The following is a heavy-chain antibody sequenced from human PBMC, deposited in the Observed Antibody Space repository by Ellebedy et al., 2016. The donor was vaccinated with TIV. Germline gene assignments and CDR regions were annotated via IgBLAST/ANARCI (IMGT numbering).Heavy chain of an antibody. J-gene: IGHJ4*02. CDR1: GFTFSSYP. CDR2: ISYDGSIK. CDR3: ARDRRYHHGSESPSIDH. V-gene: IGHV3-30-3*01. D-gene: IGHD3-10*01. Sequence: GESLKISCAASGFTFSSYPMHWVRQAPGKGLEWVAVISYDGSIKYHADSVKGRFTISRDNSKNTLSLQMNRLRGADTAGYYCARDRRYHHGSESPSIDHWGQGTLVTVSS.